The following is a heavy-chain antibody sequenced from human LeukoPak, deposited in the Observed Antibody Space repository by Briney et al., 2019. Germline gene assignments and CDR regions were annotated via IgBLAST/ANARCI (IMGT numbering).Heavy chain of an antibody. CDR3: ARGTWLNKLFDY. CDR1: GSTVSSNY. Sequence: QSGGSLRLSCVASGSTVSSNYMSWVRQAPGKGLEWVSVIYSVDSTYYADSVEGRFTISRDSSKNTLYLQMNSLRAEDTAVYYCARGTWLNKLFDYWGQGTQVTVSS. CDR2: IYSVDST. D-gene: IGHD1/OR15-1a*01. J-gene: IGHJ4*02. V-gene: IGHV3-66*01.